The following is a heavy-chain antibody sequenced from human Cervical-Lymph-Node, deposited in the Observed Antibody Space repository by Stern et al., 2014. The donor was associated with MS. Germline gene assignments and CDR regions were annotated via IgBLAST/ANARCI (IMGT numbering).Heavy chain of an antibody. J-gene: IGHJ4*02. CDR2: IYPGDSDT. CDR3: ARDYGDYAFDY. Sequence: DQLVQSGAEVKKPGESLKISCKGSGYSFTANWIAWVRQTPGKGLEWMGIIYPGDSDTRSSPSFQGQVTISAVKSISTAYLQWSSLKASDTAMYYCARDYGDYAFDYWGQGTLVTVSS. D-gene: IGHD4-17*01. CDR1: GYSFTANW. V-gene: IGHV5-51*01.